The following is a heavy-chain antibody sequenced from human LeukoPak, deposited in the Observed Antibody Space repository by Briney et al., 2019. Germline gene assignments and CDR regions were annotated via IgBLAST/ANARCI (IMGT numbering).Heavy chain of an antibody. CDR1: GYSISSGYY. Sequence: PSETLSLTCGVSGYSISSGYYWGWIRQPPGKGLEWIGSIDHTGSTYYNPSLKSRVTISVDTSKNQFSLKLSSVTAADTAVYYCARLRGENYDSSGYLDYWGQGILVTVSS. CDR3: ARLRGENYDSSGYLDY. CDR2: IDHTGST. J-gene: IGHJ4*02. V-gene: IGHV4-38-2*01. D-gene: IGHD3-22*01.